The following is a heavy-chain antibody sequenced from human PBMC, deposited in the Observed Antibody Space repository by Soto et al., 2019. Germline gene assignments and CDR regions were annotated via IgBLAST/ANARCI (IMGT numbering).Heavy chain of an antibody. CDR2: IYYSGST. CDR3: ASPKIAFYNWFDP. V-gene: IGHV4-39*01. CDR1: GGSISSSSYY. Sequence: PSETLSLTCTVSGGSISSSSYYWGWLRQPPGKGLGWIGSIYYSGSTYYNPSLKSRVTISVDTSKNQFSLKLSSVTAADTAVYYCASPKIAFYNWFDPWGQGTLVTVS. D-gene: IGHD3-3*02. J-gene: IGHJ5*02.